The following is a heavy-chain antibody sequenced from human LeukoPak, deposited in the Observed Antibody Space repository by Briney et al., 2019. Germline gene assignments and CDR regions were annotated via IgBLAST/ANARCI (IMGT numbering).Heavy chain of an antibody. CDR3: ARGPILRFLEWRNYMDV. J-gene: IGHJ6*03. Sequence: GASVKVSCKASGGTFSSYAISWVRQAPGQGLEWMGGIIPIFGTANYAQKFQGRVTITADESTSTAYMELSSLRSEDTAVYYCARGPILRFLEWRNYMDVWGKGTTVTVSS. D-gene: IGHD3-3*01. CDR2: IIPIFGTA. CDR1: GGTFSSYA. V-gene: IGHV1-69*13.